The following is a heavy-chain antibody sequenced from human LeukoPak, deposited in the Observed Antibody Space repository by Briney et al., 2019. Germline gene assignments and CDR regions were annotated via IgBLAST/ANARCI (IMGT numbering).Heavy chain of an antibody. CDR1: GGSISSYY. V-gene: IGHV4-59*01. CDR2: IYYSGST. CDR3: AREAGELVDIVVVPAASRHAFDI. J-gene: IGHJ3*02. Sequence: SETLSLTCTVSGGSISSYYWSWIRQPPGKGLEWIGYIYYSGSTNYNPSLKSRVTISVDTSKNQFSLKLSSVTAADTAVYYCAREAGELVDIVVVPAASRHAFDIWSQGTMVTVSS. D-gene: IGHD2-2*01.